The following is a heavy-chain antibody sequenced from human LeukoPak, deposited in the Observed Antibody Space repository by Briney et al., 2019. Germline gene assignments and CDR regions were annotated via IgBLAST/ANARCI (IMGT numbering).Heavy chain of an antibody. CDR1: GYTFTSYY. D-gene: IGHD3-10*01. CDR2: ISPSGGST. J-gene: IGHJ6*02. Sequence: ASVKVSCKASGYTFTSYYMHWVRQAPGQGLEWMGIISPSGGSTSYAQKFQGRVTMTRDTSTSTVYMELSSLRSEDTAVYYCARQYYGSGSYGYYYYGMDVWGQGTTVTVSS. V-gene: IGHV1-46*01. CDR3: ARQYYGSGSYGYYYYGMDV.